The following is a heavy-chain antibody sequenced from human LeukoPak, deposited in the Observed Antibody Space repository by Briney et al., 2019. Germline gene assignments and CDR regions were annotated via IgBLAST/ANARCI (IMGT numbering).Heavy chain of an antibody. D-gene: IGHD4-23*01. CDR2: INSDGSST. V-gene: IGHV3-74*01. CDR1: GFTFSSYW. J-gene: IGHJ4*02. CDR3: ATLSLGLGSNRFDC. Sequence: GGSLRLSCAASGFTFSSYWMHWVRQAPGKGLVWVSRINSDGSSTSYADSVKGRFTISRDNAKNTLYLQTNSLRAEDTAVYYCATLSLGLGSNRFDCWGQGTLVTVSS.